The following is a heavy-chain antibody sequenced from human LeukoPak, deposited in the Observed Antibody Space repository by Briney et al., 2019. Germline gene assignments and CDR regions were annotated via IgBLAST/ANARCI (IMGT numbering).Heavy chain of an antibody. V-gene: IGHV1-24*01. CDR2: FDPEDGET. D-gene: IGHD3-10*01. J-gene: IGHJ3*02. CDR3: ARLRITTDAFDI. Sequence: ASVKVSCKVSGYTLTELSMHWVRQAPGKGLEWMGGFDPEDGETIYAQKFQGRVTMTTDTSTSTAYMELRSLRSDDTAVYYCARLRITTDAFDIWGQGTMVTVSS. CDR1: GYTLTELS.